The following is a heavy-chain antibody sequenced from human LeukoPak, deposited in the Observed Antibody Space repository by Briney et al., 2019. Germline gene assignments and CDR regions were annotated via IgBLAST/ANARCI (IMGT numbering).Heavy chain of an antibody. J-gene: IGHJ5*02. V-gene: IGHV3-23*01. CDR2: IGGSGGNT. Sequence: GGSLRLSCAASGFTFSNFVMSWVRQLPGKGLQWVSAIGGSGGNTYYADSVKGRFTISRDNSKNTLYLQMNSLRADDTAVYYCAKGRLWPDWFDPWGQGTLVTVSS. CDR3: AKGRLWPDWFDP. CDR1: GFTFSNFV.